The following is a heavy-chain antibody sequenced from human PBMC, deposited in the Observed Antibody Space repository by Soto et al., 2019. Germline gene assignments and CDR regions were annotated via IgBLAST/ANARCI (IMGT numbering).Heavy chain of an antibody. Sequence: GGSLRLSCAASGFTFSDYSMSWFRQAPGKGLEWVSYISTTSNTIYYADSVKGRFTISRDNAENSLYLQMNSLRAEDTAIYYCARRSYFDFWGQGTLVTVSS. D-gene: IGHD3-10*01. CDR3: ARRSYFDF. CDR1: GFTFSDYS. V-gene: IGHV3-11*01. CDR2: ISTTSNTI. J-gene: IGHJ4*02.